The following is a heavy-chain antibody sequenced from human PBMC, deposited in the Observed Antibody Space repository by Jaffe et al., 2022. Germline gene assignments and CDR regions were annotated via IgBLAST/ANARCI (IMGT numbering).Heavy chain of an antibody. J-gene: IGHJ5*02. CDR2: ISSSSSYI. D-gene: IGHD3-3*01. V-gene: IGHV3-21*01. CDR1: GFTFSSYS. Sequence: EVQLVESGGGLVKPGGSLRLSCAASGFTFSSYSMNWVRQAPGKGLEWVSSISSSSSYIYYADSVKGRFTISRDNAKNSLYLQMNSLRAEDTAVYYCARGPEYYDFWSGYPFAPWGQGTLVTVSS. CDR3: ARGPEYYDFWSGYPFAP.